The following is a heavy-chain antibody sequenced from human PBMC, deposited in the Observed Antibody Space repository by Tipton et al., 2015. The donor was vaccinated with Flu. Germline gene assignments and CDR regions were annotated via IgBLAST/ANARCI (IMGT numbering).Heavy chain of an antibody. J-gene: IGHJ4*02. CDR1: EDTFSSHV. CDR2: IVFIFGSA. CDR3: VRGIDSSLPI. D-gene: IGHD3-22*01. V-gene: IGHV1-69*06. Sequence: QVQLVQSGAELKRPGSSVKVSCKGSEDTFSSHVVSWVRQAPGQGFEWMGGIVFIFGSANYAQKFQGRVTITADKSTSTAYMEMSNLRSEDTAVYFCVRGIDSSLPIWGQGTLVTVSS.